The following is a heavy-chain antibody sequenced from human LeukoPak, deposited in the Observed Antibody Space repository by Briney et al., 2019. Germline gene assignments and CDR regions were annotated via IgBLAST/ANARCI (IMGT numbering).Heavy chain of an antibody. Sequence: VSVKVSCKASGYTFTGYYMHWVRQAPGQGLEWMGWINPNSGGTNYAQKFQGRVTMTRDTSISTAYMELSRLRSDDTAVYYCSLGWGAAAGRGPFDYWGQGTLVTVSS. CDR3: SLGWGAAAGRGPFDY. V-gene: IGHV1-2*02. J-gene: IGHJ4*02. CDR1: GYTFTGYY. CDR2: INPNSGGT. D-gene: IGHD6-13*01.